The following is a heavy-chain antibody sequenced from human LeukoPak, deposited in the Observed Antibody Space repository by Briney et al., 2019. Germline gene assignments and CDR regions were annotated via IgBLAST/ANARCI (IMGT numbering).Heavy chain of an antibody. D-gene: IGHD3-3*01. J-gene: IGHJ6*02. CDR1: GFTVSSNY. V-gene: IGHV3-66*04. CDR3: ARHFGVVTKGVYYYYYGMDV. CDR2: IYSGGST. Sequence: GGSLRLSCAASGFTVSSNYMSWVRQAPGKGLEWASVIYSGGSTYYADSVKGRFTISRDNSKNTLYLQMNSLRAEDTAVYYCARHFGVVTKGVYYYYYGMDVWGQGTTVTVSS.